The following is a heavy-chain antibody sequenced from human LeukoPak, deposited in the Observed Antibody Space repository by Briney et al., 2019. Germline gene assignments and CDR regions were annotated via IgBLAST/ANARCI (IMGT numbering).Heavy chain of an antibody. V-gene: IGHV5-51*01. D-gene: IGHD3-22*01. CDR3: ARHRTYYYDSSGYPIDY. CDR2: IYPGDSDT. J-gene: IGHJ4*02. CDR1: GYSFTSYW. Sequence: GESLKISCQGSGYSFTSYWIGWVRQMPGKGLEWMGIIYPGDSDTRYSPSFQGQVTISADKSISTAYLQWSSLKASDTAMYYCARHRTYYYDSSGYPIDYWGQGTLVTVSS.